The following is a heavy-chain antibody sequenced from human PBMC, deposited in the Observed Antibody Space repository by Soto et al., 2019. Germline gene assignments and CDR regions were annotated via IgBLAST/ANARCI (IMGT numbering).Heavy chain of an antibody. CDR1: GVTFYNFG. J-gene: IGHJ4*02. D-gene: IGHD2-8*01. V-gene: IGHV3-23*01. CDR3: AGDDGNAVSLLDY. CDR2: VSGGGDNT. Sequence: WGSLGLSCTGSGVTFYNFGVTWALQDPGKGLEWVSTVSGGGDNTHYADFVEGRFTISRDNAKNAVFLQMSGLRAEDTAIYYCAGDDGNAVSLLDYSGQGTLVTVYS.